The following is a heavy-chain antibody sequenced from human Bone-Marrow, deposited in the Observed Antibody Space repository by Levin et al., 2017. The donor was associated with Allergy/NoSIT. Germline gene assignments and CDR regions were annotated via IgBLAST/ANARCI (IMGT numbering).Heavy chain of an antibody. D-gene: IGHD6-13*01. CDR1: GYTFTEHF. V-gene: IGHV1-2*06. CDR2: INPKSGGT. CDR3: ARGGSSSSWFPNYYFDH. Sequence: GESLKISCQTVGYTFTEHFVHWVRRAPGQGLELMGRINPKSGGTFYVQKFQGRVTMTRDTSLTTVHMELSRLTSDDTAVYYCARGGSSSSWFPNYYFDHWGQGSPVTV. J-gene: IGHJ4*02.